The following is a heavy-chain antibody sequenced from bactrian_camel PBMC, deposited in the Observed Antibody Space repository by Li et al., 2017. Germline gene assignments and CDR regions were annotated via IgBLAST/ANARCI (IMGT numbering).Heavy chain of an antibody. J-gene: IGHJ4*01. CDR1: GRMYPTYC. D-gene: IGHD2*01. V-gene: IGHV3S53*01. CDR3: AVRLSSVYYNRAETFEY. Sequence: HVQLVESGGGSVQAGSSLSLSCAVSGRMYPTYCMGWFRQAPGKEREFVARISVVGTTDTADSVKGRFTISRGNADNTLYLRMNSLKPDDSAMYYCAVRLSSVYYNRAETFEYWGQGTQVTVS. CDR2: ISVVGTT.